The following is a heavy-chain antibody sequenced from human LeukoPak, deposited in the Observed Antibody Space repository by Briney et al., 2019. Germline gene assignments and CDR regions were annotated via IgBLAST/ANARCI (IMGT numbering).Heavy chain of an antibody. CDR3: AREDKKDFWYSSGCSPDY. J-gene: IGHJ4*02. V-gene: IGHV3-33*08. CDR2: IWYDGSNK. CDR1: GFTVSSYG. D-gene: IGHD6-19*01. Sequence: PGGSLRLSCAASGFTVSSYGMHWVRQAPGKGLEWVAVIWYDGSNKYYADSVKGRFTISRDNSKNTLYLQMNSLRAEDTAVYYCAREDKKDFWYSSGCSPDYWGQGTLVTVSS.